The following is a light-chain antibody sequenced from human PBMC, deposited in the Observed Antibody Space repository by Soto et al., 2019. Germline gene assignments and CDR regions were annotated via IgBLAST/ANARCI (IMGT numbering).Light chain of an antibody. V-gene: IGKV3-15*01. Sequence: EIEMTQFPATLSVSPGERATLSCRASQSVSSNLAWYQQKPGQAPRLLIYGASTRATGIPARFSGSGSGTEFTLTISSLQSEDFAVYYCQQYNNWPRTFGQGTKVDIK. J-gene: IGKJ1*01. CDR1: QSVSSN. CDR3: QQYNNWPRT. CDR2: GAS.